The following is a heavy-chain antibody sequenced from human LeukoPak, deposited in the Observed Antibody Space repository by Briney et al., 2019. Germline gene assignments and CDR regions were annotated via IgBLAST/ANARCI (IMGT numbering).Heavy chain of an antibody. CDR1: GGSISSSSYY. J-gene: IGHJ4*02. D-gene: IGHD3-16*01. CDR3: ARDRGSSSDY. V-gene: IGHV4-39*07. Sequence: PSETLSLTCTVSGGSISSSSYYWGWIRQPPGKGLEWIGSIYHSGSTYYNPSLKSRVTISVDTSKNQFSLKLSSVTAADTAVYYCARDRGSSSDYWGQGTLVTVSS. CDR2: IYHSGST.